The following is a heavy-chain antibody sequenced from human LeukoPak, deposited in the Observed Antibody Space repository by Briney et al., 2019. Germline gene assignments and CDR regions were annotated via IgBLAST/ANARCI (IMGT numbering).Heavy chain of an antibody. D-gene: IGHD5-12*01. CDR3: ARDQLAMIPSFFGEY. CDR1: GFTFTSYG. CDR2: ISANNGNT. Sequence: GASVKVSCKASGFTFTSYGFNWVRQAPGQGLEWMGWISANNGNTIYAQILQGRVTMTTDTSTTTVYMELRSLRFDDTAAYYCARDQLAMIPSFFGEYWGQGALVTVSS. J-gene: IGHJ4*02. V-gene: IGHV1-18*01.